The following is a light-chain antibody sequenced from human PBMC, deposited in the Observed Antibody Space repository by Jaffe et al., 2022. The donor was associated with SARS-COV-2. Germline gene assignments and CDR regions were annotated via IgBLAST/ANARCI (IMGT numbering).Light chain of an antibody. J-gene: IGKJ1*01. CDR3: MQAIEPPRT. CDR2: MGS. Sequence: DIVMTQSPLSLPVTPGEPASISCRSSQSLLHSNGYNYLDWYLQKPGQSPQLLIYMGSNRASGVPDRFSGTGSGTDFTLEISRVEAEDVGIYYCMQAIEPPRTFGQGTKVELK. CDR1: QSLLHSNGYNY. V-gene: IGKV2-28*01.